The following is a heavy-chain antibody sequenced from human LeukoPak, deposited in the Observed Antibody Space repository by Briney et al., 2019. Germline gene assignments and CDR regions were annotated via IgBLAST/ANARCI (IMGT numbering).Heavy chain of an antibody. D-gene: IGHD3-22*01. CDR1: GFTFSSYG. V-gene: IGHV3-30*03. CDR2: ISYDGSNK. CDR3: ATYNAYDSSGYVGFFDY. Sequence: GGSLRLSCAASGFTFSSYGLHWVRQAPGKGLEWVAVISYDGSNKYYADSVEGRFTISRDSSKNTLYLQMNSLRAEDTAVYYCATYNAYDSSGYVGFFDYWGQGTLVTVSS. J-gene: IGHJ4*02.